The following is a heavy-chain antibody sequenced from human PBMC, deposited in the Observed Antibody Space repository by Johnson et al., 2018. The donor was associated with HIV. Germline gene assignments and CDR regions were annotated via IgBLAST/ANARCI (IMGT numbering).Heavy chain of an antibody. Sequence: VQLVESGGGVMQPGKSLRLSCEASGFTFRSYAMHWVRQAPGKGLEWVAVITYDGSNKYYADSVKGRFTISRDNSKNTLYLQTNSLRAEDTAVYYCAKDRTQLAVAFDIWGQGTLVTVPA. CDR2: ITYDGSNK. V-gene: IGHV3-30*18. CDR3: AKDRTQLAVAFDI. J-gene: IGHJ3*02. D-gene: IGHD6-6*01. CDR1: GFTFRSYA.